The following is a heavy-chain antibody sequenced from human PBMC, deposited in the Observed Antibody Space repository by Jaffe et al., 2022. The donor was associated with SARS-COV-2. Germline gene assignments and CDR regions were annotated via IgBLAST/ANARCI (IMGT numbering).Heavy chain of an antibody. J-gene: IGHJ3*02. CDR3: ARDDYDILTAYSVGAAFDI. Sequence: EVQLVESGGGLVKPGGSLRLSCEASGFSFSTYTMNWVRQAPGKGLEWVSTIRSPSPDIYYADSVRGRFTISRDNAKNSLYLQMNSLRAEDTAVYYCARDDYDILTAYSVGAAFDIWGQGTMVTVSS. D-gene: IGHD3-9*01. CDR1: GFSFSTYT. V-gene: IGHV3-21*01. CDR2: IRSPSPDI.